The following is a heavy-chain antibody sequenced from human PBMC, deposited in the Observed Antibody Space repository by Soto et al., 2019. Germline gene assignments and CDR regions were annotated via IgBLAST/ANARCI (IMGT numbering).Heavy chain of an antibody. D-gene: IGHD3-16*01. V-gene: IGHV3-23*01. Sequence: EVQLLESGGGLVQPGGSLRLSCAASGFTFSSYAMSWVRQAPGKGLEWVSAISGSGGSTYYTDSVKGRFTISRDNSKNTLYLQMNSLRAEDTAVYYCAKGRFAYYYGMDVWGQGTTVTVSS. CDR3: AKGRFAYYYGMDV. CDR2: ISGSGGST. CDR1: GFTFSSYA. J-gene: IGHJ6*02.